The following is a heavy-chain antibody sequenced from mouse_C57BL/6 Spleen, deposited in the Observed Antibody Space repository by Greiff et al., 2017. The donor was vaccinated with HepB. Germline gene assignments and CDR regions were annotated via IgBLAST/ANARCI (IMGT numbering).Heavy chain of an antibody. CDR2: IRLKSDNYAT. CDR3: TVYYDYDAWFAY. CDR1: GFTFSNYW. V-gene: IGHV6-3*01. D-gene: IGHD2-4*01. Sequence: DVKLVESGGGLVQPGGSMKLSCVASGFTFSNYWMNWVRQSPEKGLEWVAQIRLKSDNYATHYAESVKGRFTISRDDSKSSVYLQMNNLRAEDTGIYYCTVYYDYDAWFAYWGQGTLVTVSA. J-gene: IGHJ3*01.